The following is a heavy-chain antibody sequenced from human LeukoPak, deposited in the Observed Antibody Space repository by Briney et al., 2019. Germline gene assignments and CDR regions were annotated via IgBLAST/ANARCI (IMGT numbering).Heavy chain of an antibody. CDR3: ARGYRGYSYGYYYYYMDV. Sequence: PGESLRLSCAVSGVTFSSYEKNWVRQPPGKGLEWCGEIYHSGSTNYNPSLKSRVTISVVKSKNQSSLQLRSATTADTAAYYCARGYRGYSYGYYYYYMDVWGKGTTVTVSS. D-gene: IGHD5-18*01. CDR2: IYHSGST. V-gene: IGHV4-34*01. J-gene: IGHJ6*03. CDR1: GVTFSSYE.